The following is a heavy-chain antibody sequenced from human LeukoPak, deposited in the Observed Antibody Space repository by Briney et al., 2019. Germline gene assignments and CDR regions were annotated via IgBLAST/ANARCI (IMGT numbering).Heavy chain of an antibody. CDR2: IHTSGNT. Sequence: SETLSLTCTVSGGSISTYYWSWIRQPAGKGLEWIGRIHTSGNTDYNPSLKSRVTMSVDTSKNQFSLKLSSVTAADTAVYYCAREGSMTARPFVSIDYWGQGTLVTISS. CDR3: AREGSMTARPFVSIDY. CDR1: GGSISTYY. D-gene: IGHD6-6*01. V-gene: IGHV4-4*07. J-gene: IGHJ4*02.